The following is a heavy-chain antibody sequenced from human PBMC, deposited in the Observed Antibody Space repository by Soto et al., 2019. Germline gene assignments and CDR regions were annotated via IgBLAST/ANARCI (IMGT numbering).Heavy chain of an antibody. V-gene: IGHV4-39*01. CDR2: IYYSGST. CDR3: ARWSTSDSSGWSGYFDY. D-gene: IGHD6-19*01. J-gene: IGHJ4*02. Sequence: QLQLQESGPGLVKPSETLSLTCTVSGGSISSSSYYWGWIRQPPGKGLEWIGSIYYSGSTYYNPSLKSRVTISVDTSKNQFSLKLSSVTAADTAVYYCARWSTSDSSGWSGYFDYWGQGTLVTVSS. CDR1: GGSISSSSYY.